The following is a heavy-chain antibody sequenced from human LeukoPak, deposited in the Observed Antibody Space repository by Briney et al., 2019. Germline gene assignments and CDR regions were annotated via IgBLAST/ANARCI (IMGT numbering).Heavy chain of an antibody. D-gene: IGHD2-2*01. Sequence: ASVKVSCKASGYTLRSYGITWVRQAPGQGLEWMGWISAYNGNTKYPQKLQGRVTMTTDTSTSTAYMELRSLRSDDAAVYYCARGPIIDIVIVPAADDYYYMDVWGKGTTVTVSS. V-gene: IGHV1-18*01. CDR2: ISAYNGNT. CDR1: GYTLRSYG. CDR3: ARGPIIDIVIVPAADDYYYMDV. J-gene: IGHJ6*03.